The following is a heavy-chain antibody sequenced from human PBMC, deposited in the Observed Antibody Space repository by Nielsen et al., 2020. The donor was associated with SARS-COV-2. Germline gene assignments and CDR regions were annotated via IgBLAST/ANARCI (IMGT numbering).Heavy chain of an antibody. CDR3: AKDFCGGDCYFYYYYGMDV. V-gene: IGHV3-66*01. J-gene: IGHJ6*02. Sequence: WIRQPPGKGLEWVSVIYSGGSTYYADSVKGRFTISRDNSKNTLYLQMNSLRAEDTAVYYCAKDFCGGDCYFYYYYGMDVWGQGTTVTVSS. CDR2: IYSGGST. D-gene: IGHD2-21*02.